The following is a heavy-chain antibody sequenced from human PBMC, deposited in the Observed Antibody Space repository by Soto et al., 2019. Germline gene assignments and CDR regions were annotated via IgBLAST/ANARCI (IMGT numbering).Heavy chain of an antibody. CDR2: IYYSGST. CDR1: GGSISSSSYY. CDR3: ATQTKTRGFWSGYSGYYYGMDV. J-gene: IGHJ6*02. D-gene: IGHD3-3*01. Sequence: QLQLQESGPGLVKPSETLSLTCTVSGGSISSSSYYWGWIRQPPGKGLEWIGSIYYSGSTYYNPSLKSRVTISVDTSKNQVSLKLSSVTAADTAVYYCATQTKTRGFWSGYSGYYYGMDVWGQGTTVTVSS. V-gene: IGHV4-39*01.